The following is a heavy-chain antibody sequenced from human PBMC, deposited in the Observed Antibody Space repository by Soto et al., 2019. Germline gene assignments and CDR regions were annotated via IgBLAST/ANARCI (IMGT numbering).Heavy chain of an antibody. CDR1: GFTFSRVN. Sequence: VSLRLSCEASGFTFSRVNMNWVRQVPGKGLEWVASISSGSSDTWYADSVKGRFIISRDNAQNSLFLQMNTLRPEDTAMYYCARVAYWGPGTQVTVSS. CDR2: ISSGSSDT. J-gene: IGHJ4*02. V-gene: IGHV3-21*01. CDR3: ARVAY.